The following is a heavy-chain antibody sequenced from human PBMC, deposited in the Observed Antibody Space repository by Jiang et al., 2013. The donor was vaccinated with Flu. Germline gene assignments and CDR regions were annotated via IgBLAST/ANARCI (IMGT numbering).Heavy chain of an antibody. CDR3: ARDMNVGAAALDL. CDR1: GGSISSYY. V-gene: IGHV4-59*01. D-gene: IGHD6-13*01. CDR2: IYYSGST. Sequence: KPSETLSLTCTVSGGSISSYYWSWIRQPPGKGLEWIGYIYYSGSTNYNPSLKSRVTISVDTSKNQFSLKLSSVTAADTAVYYCARDMNVGAAALDLWGRGTLVTVSS. J-gene: IGHJ2*01.